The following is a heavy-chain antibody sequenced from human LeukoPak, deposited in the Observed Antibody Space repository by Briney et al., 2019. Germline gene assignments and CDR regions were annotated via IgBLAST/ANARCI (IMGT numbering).Heavy chain of an antibody. J-gene: IGHJ6*03. Sequence: GGSLRLSCAASGFTFDDYGMSWVRQAPGKGLEWVSGINWNGGSTGYADSVKGRFTISRDSAKNSLYLQMNSLRAEDTALYYCARGKYNWNDDYYYYYMDVWGKGTTVTVSS. CDR2: INWNGGST. D-gene: IGHD1-1*01. CDR1: GFTFDDYG. CDR3: ARGKYNWNDDYYYYYMDV. V-gene: IGHV3-20*04.